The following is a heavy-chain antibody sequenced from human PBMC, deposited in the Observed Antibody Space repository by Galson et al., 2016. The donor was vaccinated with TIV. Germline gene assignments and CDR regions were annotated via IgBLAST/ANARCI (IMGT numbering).Heavy chain of an antibody. CDR3: ARVRSCGGDCYYFDY. D-gene: IGHD2-21*02. V-gene: IGHV3-20*01. Sequence: SLRLSCAASGFIFDDYDMNWVRQAPGKGLEWVSGINWNGAGTSYADSVKGRFTISRDSAKNSLWLQMNSLRVEDTALYHCARVRSCGGDCYYFDYWGQGTLVTASS. CDR2: INWNGAGT. J-gene: IGHJ4*02. CDR1: GFIFDDYD.